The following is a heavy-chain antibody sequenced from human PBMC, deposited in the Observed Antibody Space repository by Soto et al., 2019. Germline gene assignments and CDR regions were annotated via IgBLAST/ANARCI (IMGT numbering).Heavy chain of an antibody. CDR2: ISGSGGST. J-gene: IGHJ6*03. V-gene: IGHV3-23*01. CDR1: GFTFSSYA. D-gene: IGHD2-2*02. CDR3: AKVNCSSTSCYTGRLDYYYYYYMDV. Sequence: GGSLRLSCAASGFTFSSYAMSWVRQAPGKGLEWVSAISGSGGSTYYADSVKGRFTISRDNSKNTLYLQMNSLRAEDTAVYYCAKVNCSSTSCYTGRLDYYYYYYMDVWGKGTTVTVSS.